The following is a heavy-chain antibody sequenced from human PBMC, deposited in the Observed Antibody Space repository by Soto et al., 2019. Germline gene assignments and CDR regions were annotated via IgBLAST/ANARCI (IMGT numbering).Heavy chain of an antibody. CDR1: GFTFSDYY. CDR3: ARDDGYSSSWYPPQGYYYYGMDV. Sequence: PGGSLRLSCAASGFTFSDYYMSWIRQAPGKGLEWVSYISSSSSYTNYADSVKGRFTISRDNAKNSLYLQMNSLRAEDTAVYYCARDDGYSSSWYPPQGYYYYGMDVWGQGTTVTVSS. D-gene: IGHD6-13*01. CDR2: ISSSSSYT. V-gene: IGHV3-11*05. J-gene: IGHJ6*02.